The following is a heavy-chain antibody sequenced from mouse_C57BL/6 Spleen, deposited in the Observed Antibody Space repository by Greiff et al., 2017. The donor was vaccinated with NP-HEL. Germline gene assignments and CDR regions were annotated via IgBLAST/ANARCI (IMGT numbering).Heavy chain of an antibody. Sequence: QVQLQQSGPGLVQPSQSLSITCTVSGFSLTSYGVHWVRQSPGKGLEWLGVIWRGGSTDYNAAFMSRLSITKDNSKSQVFFKMNSLQADDTAIYYCAKRDGNYGEGAMDYWGQGTSVTVSS. V-gene: IGHV2-5*01. CDR2: IWRGGST. D-gene: IGHD2-1*01. J-gene: IGHJ4*01. CDR1: GFSLTSYG. CDR3: AKRDGNYGEGAMDY.